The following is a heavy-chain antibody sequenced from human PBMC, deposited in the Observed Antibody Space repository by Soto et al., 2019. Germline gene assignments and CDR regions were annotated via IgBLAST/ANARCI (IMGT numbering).Heavy chain of an antibody. CDR2: ISHSGNT. CDR3: ARGGLGYCTSSTCYPFDY. J-gene: IGHJ4*02. D-gene: IGHD2-2*01. Sequence: SETLSLTCAVSGGSLSDYYCSWIRQPPGKGLEWIGEISHSGNTNYNPSLKSRALISVDGSKNQFSLRLSSVTAADTAVYHCARGGLGYCTSSTCYPFDYWGQRTLVTVSS. CDR1: GGSLSDYY. V-gene: IGHV4-34*01.